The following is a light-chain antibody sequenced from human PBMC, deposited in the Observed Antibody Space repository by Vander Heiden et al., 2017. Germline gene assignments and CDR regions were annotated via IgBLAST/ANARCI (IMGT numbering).Light chain of an antibody. V-gene: IGKV3D-20*01. CDR1: QSVSNSY. J-gene: IGKJ2*01. Sequence: EIVLTQSPATLSLSPGERAALSCGASQSVSNSYLAWYQHKPGLAPRLLIYDASRRATGIPDRSSGRGSGTDFTLTISRLEPEDFAVYYCQQYGSSPPYTFGQGTKLEIK. CDR2: DAS. CDR3: QQYGSSPPYT.